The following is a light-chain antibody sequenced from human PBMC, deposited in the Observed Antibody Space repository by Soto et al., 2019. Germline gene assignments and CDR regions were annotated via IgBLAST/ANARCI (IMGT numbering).Light chain of an antibody. J-gene: IGKJ5*01. CDR1: QSISSW. V-gene: IGKV1-5*03. CDR2: KAS. Sequence: DIQMTQPPSTLSASVGDRVTITCRASQSISSWLAWYQQKPGKAPKVLIYKASSLESGVPSRFSASGSGTEFTLTISRLQPDDFATYFCHSRAFGQGTRLEIK. CDR3: HSRA.